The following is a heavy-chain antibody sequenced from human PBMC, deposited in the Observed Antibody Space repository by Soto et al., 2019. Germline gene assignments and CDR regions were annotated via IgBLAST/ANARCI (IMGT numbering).Heavy chain of an antibody. CDR3: ARDSRALLWFGELYPYGMDV. CDR1: GYTLTSYY. V-gene: IGHV1-46*04. Sequence: QVQLVQSGAEVKKPGASVKVSCKASGYTLTSYYMHWVRQAPGQGLEWMGIINPSGGSTTYAQKLQGRVTMTRDTSTSTVYMELSSLRSEDTAVYYCARDSRALLWFGELYPYGMDVWGQGTTVTVSS. D-gene: IGHD3-10*01. CDR2: INPSGGST. J-gene: IGHJ6*02.